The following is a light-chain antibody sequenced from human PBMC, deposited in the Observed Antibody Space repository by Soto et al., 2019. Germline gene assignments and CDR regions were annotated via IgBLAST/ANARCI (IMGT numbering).Light chain of an antibody. CDR2: DND. V-gene: IGLV1-51*01. Sequence: QSVLTQPPSVSAAPGQKVTISCSGSSSNIGNNYVSWYQQLPGTVPKLLIYDNDKRPSGIPDRFSGSKSGTSATLGITGLQTGDEADYYCGTWDSSLTAGNVVFGGGTKLTVL. CDR3: GTWDSSLTAGNVV. CDR1: SSNIGNNY. J-gene: IGLJ2*01.